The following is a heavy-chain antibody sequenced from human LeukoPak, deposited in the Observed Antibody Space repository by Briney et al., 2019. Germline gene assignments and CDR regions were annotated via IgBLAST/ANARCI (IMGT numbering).Heavy chain of an antibody. J-gene: IGHJ6*03. CDR2: IYYSGST. CDR3: ARVKGIAAAGWSYYYYYMDV. V-gene: IGHV4-39*07. Sequence: SETLSLTCTVSGGSISSSSYYWGWIRQPPGKGLEWIGSIYYSGSTNYNPSLKSRVTISVDTSKNQFSLKLSSVTAADTAVYYCARVKGIAAAGWSYYYYYMDVWGKGTTVTISS. CDR1: GGSISSSSYY. D-gene: IGHD6-13*01.